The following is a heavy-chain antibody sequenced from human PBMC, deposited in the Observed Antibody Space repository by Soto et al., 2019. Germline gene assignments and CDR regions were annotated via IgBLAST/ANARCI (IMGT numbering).Heavy chain of an antibody. CDR3: ARDRHDYVWGSYRTFDY. Sequence: ASVKVSCKASGYTFTGYYMHWVRQAPGQGLEWMGWINPNSGGTNYAQKFQGRVTMTRDTSISTAYMELSRLRSDDTAVYYCARDRHDYVWGSYRTFDYWGQGTLVTVSS. CDR1: GYTFTGYY. J-gene: IGHJ4*02. D-gene: IGHD3-16*02. V-gene: IGHV1-2*02. CDR2: INPNSGGT.